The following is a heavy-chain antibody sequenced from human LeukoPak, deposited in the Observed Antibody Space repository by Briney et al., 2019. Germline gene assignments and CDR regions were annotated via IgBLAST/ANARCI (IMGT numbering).Heavy chain of an antibody. Sequence: GGSLRLSCAASGFTFSSHDMNWVRQAPGKGLEWVSSISSSSSYIYYADSVKGRFTISRDNAKNSLYLQMNSLRAEDTAVYYCARDQHEDYFDYWGQGTLVTVSS. V-gene: IGHV3-21*01. J-gene: IGHJ4*02. CDR2: ISSSSSYI. CDR3: ARDQHEDYFDY. CDR1: GFTFSSHD.